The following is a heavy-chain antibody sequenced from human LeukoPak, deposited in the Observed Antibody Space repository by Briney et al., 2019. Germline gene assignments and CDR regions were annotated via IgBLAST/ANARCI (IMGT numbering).Heavy chain of an antibody. CDR3: AKEGPYYDFWSGPHDWFDP. V-gene: IGHV3-23*01. J-gene: IGHJ5*02. CDR1: GFTFGSYA. D-gene: IGHD3-3*01. Sequence: PGGSLRLSCAASGFTFGSYAMSWVRQAPGKGLEWVSAISGSGGSTYYADSVKGRFTISRDNSKNTLYLQMNSLRAEDTAVYYCAKEGPYYDFWSGPHDWFDPWGQGTLVTVSS. CDR2: ISGSGGST.